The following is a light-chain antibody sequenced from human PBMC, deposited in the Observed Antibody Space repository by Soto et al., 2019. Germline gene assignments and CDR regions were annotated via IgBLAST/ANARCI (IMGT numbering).Light chain of an antibody. J-gene: IGLJ1*01. CDR3: SSYTSSSTYV. CDR1: SSDVGGYNY. V-gene: IGLV2-14*01. Sequence: QSALTQPASVSGSPGQSITISCTGTSSDVGGYNYVSWYQQHPGKAPKLMIYDVSNRPSGVSNRFSGSKSGNTASLTISGLRAEDEADYYCSSYTSSSTYVFGTGPKVTVL. CDR2: DVS.